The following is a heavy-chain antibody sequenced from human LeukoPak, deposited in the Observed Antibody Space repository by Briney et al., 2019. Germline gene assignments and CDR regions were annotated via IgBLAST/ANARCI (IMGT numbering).Heavy chain of an antibody. D-gene: IGHD6-13*01. Sequence: SETLSLTCTVSGGSISSSSYYWGWIRQPPGKGLEWIGSIYYSGSTYYNPSLKSRVTMSVDTSKNQFSLKLSSVTAADTAVYYCARDVVAAAGSFDYWGQGAQVTVSS. CDR2: IYYSGST. V-gene: IGHV4-39*07. J-gene: IGHJ4*02. CDR3: ARDVVAAAGSFDY. CDR1: GGSISSSSYY.